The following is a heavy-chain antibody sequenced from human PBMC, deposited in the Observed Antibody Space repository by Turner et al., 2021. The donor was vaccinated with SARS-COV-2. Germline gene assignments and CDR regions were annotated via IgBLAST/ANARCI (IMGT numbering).Heavy chain of an antibody. J-gene: IGHJ4*02. V-gene: IGHV4-4*07. CDR2: IYTSGST. CDR1: GGSISSYY. D-gene: IGHD3-3*01. CDR3: ARSNYDFWSGYYTFYFDY. Sequence: QVQLQESGPGLVKPSETLSLTCTVSGGSISSYYWSWIRQPAGKGLEWIGRIYTSGSTNYNPSLKSRVTISVDTSKNQFSLKLSSVTAADTAVYYCARSNYDFWSGYYTFYFDYWGQGTLVTVSS.